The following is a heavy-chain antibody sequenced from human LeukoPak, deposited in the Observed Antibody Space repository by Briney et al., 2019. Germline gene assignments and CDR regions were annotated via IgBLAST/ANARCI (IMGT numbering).Heavy chain of an antibody. Sequence: GASVKVSCKASGYTFTSYGISWVRQAPGQGLEWMGWISAYNGNTNYAQKLQGRVTMTTDTSTSTAYMELRSLRSDDTAVYYCARRWRDGYNLIPMDVWGKGTTVTVSS. CDR1: GYTFTSYG. J-gene: IGHJ6*03. D-gene: IGHD5-24*01. CDR3: ARRWRDGYNLIPMDV. CDR2: ISAYNGNT. V-gene: IGHV1-18*01.